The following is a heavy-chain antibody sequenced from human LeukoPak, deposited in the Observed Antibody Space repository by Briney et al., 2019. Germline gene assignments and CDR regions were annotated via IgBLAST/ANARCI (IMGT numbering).Heavy chain of an antibody. CDR1: GGSFSGYY. V-gene: IGHV4-34*01. Sequence: SETLSLTCAVYGGSFSGYYWSWIRQPPGKGLEWIGEINHSGSTNYNPSLKSRVTISVDTSKNQFSLKLSSVTAADTAVYYCARRRITMVRGVKTAFDYWGQGTLVTVSS. J-gene: IGHJ4*02. D-gene: IGHD3-10*01. CDR2: INHSGST. CDR3: ARRRITMVRGVKTAFDY.